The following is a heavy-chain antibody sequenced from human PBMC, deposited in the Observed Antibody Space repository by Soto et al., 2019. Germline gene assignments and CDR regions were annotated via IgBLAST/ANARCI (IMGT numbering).Heavy chain of an antibody. D-gene: IGHD6-13*01. J-gene: IGHJ3*02. CDR3: ATVNPGIAAAGPHDAFDI. CDR1: EYTLTELS. Sequence: ASVKVSCKVSEYTLTELSMHWVRQAPGKGLEWMGGFDPEEGETIYAQKFQGRVTMTEDTSTDTAYMELSSLRSEDTAVYYCATVNPGIAAAGPHDAFDIWGQGTMVTVSS. CDR2: FDPEEGET. V-gene: IGHV1-24*01.